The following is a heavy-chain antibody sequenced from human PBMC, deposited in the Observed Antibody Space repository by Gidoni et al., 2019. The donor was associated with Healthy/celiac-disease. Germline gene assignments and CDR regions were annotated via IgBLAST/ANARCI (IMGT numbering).Heavy chain of an antibody. Sequence: QVQLVQSGAEVKKPGSSVKVSCKASGGTFSSDAISWVRQAPGQGLEWMGGIIPIFATANYSQKFQGRVTITADESTSTAYMELSSLRSEDTAVYYCAEDTALNYGMDVWGQGTTVTVSS. CDR2: IIPIFATA. D-gene: IGHD5-18*01. V-gene: IGHV1-69*01. J-gene: IGHJ6*02. CDR3: AEDTALNYGMDV. CDR1: GGTFSSDA.